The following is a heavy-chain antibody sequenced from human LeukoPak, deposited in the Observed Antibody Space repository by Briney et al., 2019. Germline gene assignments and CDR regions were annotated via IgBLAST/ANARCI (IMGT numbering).Heavy chain of an antibody. CDR1: GFTFSSYS. D-gene: IGHD2-8*01. Sequence: GGSLRLSCAASGFTFSSYSMNWVRQAPGKGLEWVSYISSSSSTIYYADSVKGRFTISRDNAKNSLYLQMNSLRAEDTAVYYCAREEMVHYNYYMDVWGKGTTVTVSS. J-gene: IGHJ6*03. CDR2: ISSSSSTI. CDR3: AREEMVHYNYYMDV. V-gene: IGHV3-48*01.